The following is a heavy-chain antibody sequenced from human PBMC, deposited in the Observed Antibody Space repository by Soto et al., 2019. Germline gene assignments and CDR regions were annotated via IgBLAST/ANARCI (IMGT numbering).Heavy chain of an antibody. V-gene: IGHV4-59*08. J-gene: IGHJ6*02. Sequence: QVQLQQSGPGLVKPSETLSLTCSVSSGPSSSHNWGWIRQPPGRGLEWIGYVYSTGGTSYNPSLKSRVTLSADTSTNPISLTLTSVTAADTAVYYCVRQGIGNLHGLVDVWGQGTTVRVSS. D-gene: IGHD1-1*01. CDR2: VYSTGGT. CDR1: SGPSSSHN. CDR3: VRQGIGNLHGLVDV.